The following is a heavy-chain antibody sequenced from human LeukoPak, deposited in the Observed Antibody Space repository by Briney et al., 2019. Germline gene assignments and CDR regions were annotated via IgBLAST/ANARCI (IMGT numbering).Heavy chain of an antibody. D-gene: IGHD6-6*01. J-gene: IGHJ4*02. V-gene: IGHV3-21*01. CDR2: ISSSSSYI. CDR1: GFTFSSYS. CDR3: ARGGYSSSSVDY. Sequence: PGGSLRLSCAAPGFTFSSYSMNWVRQAPGKGLEWVSSISSSSSYIYYADSVKGRFTISRDNAKNSLYLQMNSLRAEDTAVYYCARGGYSSSSVDYWGQGTLVTVSS.